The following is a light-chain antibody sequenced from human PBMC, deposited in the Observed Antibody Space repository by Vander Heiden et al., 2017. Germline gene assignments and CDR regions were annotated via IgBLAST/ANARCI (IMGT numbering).Light chain of an antibody. J-gene: IGLJ2*01. Sequence: QSALTQPASVSGSPGQSITISCPGTRGDVWSYNLVSWYQQHPGKAPKLMIYEGSKRPSGVPNRFSGSKSGNTASLTISGLQAEDEADYCCCSYAGSSTVVFGGGTKLTVL. CDR2: EGS. CDR1: RGDVWSYNL. V-gene: IGLV2-23*01. CDR3: CSYAGSSTVV.